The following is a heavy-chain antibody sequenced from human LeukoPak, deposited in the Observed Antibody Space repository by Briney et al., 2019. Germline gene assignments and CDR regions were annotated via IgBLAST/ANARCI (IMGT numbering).Heavy chain of an antibody. CDR3: ASYIGGSGSYYSYYYGMDV. CDR1: GFTFSSYW. Sequence: GGSLRLSCAASGFTFSSYWMHWVRQAPGKGLVWVSRINSDGSSTSYVDSVKGRFTISRDNAKNTLYLQMNSLRAEDTAVYYCASYIGGSGSYYSYYYGMDVWAQGTTVTVSS. CDR2: INSDGSST. V-gene: IGHV3-74*01. D-gene: IGHD3-10*01. J-gene: IGHJ6*02.